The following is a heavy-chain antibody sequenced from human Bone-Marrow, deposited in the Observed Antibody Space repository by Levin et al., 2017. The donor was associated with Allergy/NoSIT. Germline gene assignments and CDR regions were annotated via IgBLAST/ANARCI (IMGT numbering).Heavy chain of an antibody. CDR1: GFTFSDYW. V-gene: IGHV3-7*01. CDR2: IKQDGSEK. D-gene: IGHD3-10*01. CDR3: AREAVLLRGAFPVRLFKGNGMDV. J-gene: IGHJ6*02. Sequence: QPGGSLRLSCAASGFTFSDYWMSWVRQAPGKGLEWVANIKQDGSEKYYVDSLRGRFTISRDNAKNSLYLQMNSLRAEDTAVYYCAREAVLLRGAFPVRLFKGNGMDVWGQGTTVTVSS.